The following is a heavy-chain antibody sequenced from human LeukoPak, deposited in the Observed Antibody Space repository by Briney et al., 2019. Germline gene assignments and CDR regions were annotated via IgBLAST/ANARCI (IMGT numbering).Heavy chain of an antibody. CDR1: GFTFSNYW. J-gene: IGHJ4*02. D-gene: IGHD1-26*01. Sequence: GESLKISCAAFGFTFSNYWMHWVRQAPGKGLVWVSRMNTDGSSTRYADSVKGRFTISRDNAKNTLYLQMNSLRAEDTAVYYCARVSYSGNYQYYFDYWGQGTLVTVSS. CDR2: MNTDGSST. CDR3: ARVSYSGNYQYYFDY. V-gene: IGHV3-74*01.